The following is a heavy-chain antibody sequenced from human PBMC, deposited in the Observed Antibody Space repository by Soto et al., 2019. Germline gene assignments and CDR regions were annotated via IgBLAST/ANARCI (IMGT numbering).Heavy chain of an antibody. J-gene: IGHJ6*03. CDR1: GFTFSSYS. D-gene: IGHD2-8*01. Sequence: GRSLRLSCAASGFTFSSYSMNWVRQAPGKGLEWVSSISSSSSYIYDADSVKCRFTISRDNAKNSLYLQMISLRAEDTAVYYCASVQLGYCTKGVCHQGVRYYYMDVWGKGTTVTVSS. CDR3: ASVQLGYCTKGVCHQGVRYYYMDV. V-gene: IGHV3-21*01. CDR2: ISSSSSYI.